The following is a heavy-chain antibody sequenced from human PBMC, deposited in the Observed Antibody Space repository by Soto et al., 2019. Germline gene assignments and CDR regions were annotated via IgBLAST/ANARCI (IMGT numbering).Heavy chain of an antibody. CDR1: GFTFRNNV. CDR2: ITGSGRDT. J-gene: IGHJ4*02. Sequence: GSLRLSCAASGFTFRNNVLSWVRQAPGKGLDWVSGITGSGRDTYYADSVKGRFTISRDNSKNMVFLQMNSLRDEDTAIYFCVRDHSWAFDYWGQGLLVTVSS. CDR3: VRDHSWAFDY. V-gene: IGHV3-23*01.